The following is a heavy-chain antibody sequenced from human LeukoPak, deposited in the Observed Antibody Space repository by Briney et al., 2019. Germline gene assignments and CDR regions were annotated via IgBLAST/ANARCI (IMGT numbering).Heavy chain of an antibody. CDR1: GYTLTELS. J-gene: IGHJ3*02. CDR2: FDPEDGET. CDR3: ATDLQALGAFDI. V-gene: IGHV1-24*01. D-gene: IGHD6-6*01. Sequence: ASVKVSCKVSGYTLTELSMHWVRQAPGKGLEWMGGFDPEDGETIYAQKFQGRVTMTEDTSTDTAYMELSSLGSEDTAVYYCATDLQALGAFDIWGQGTMVTVSS.